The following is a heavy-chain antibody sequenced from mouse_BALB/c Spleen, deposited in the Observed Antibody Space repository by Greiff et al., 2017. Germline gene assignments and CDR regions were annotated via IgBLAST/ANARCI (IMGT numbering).Heavy chain of an antibody. CDR1: GYSITSGYY. D-gene: IGHD2-1*01. Sequence: EVQRVESGPGLVKPSQSLSLTCSVTGYSITSGYYWNWIRQFPGNKLELMGYISYDGSNNYNPSLKNRISITRDTSKNQFFLKLNSVTTEDTATYYCARDPDGNYPSWFAYWGQGTLVTVSA. CDR3: ARDPDGNYPSWFAY. CDR2: ISYDGSN. J-gene: IGHJ3*01. V-gene: IGHV3-6*02.